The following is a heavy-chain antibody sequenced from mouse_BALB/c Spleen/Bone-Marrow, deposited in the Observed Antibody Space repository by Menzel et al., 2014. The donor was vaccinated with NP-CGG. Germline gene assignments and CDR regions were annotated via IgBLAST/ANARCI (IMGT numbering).Heavy chain of an antibody. CDR1: GFNVKDTY. D-gene: IGHD2-2*01. J-gene: IGHJ2*01. CDR2: IDPANGNT. V-gene: IGHV14-3*02. CDR3: ASYVYGYYFDY. Sequence: EVKLVESGAELVKPGASVKLSCTASGFNVKDTYIHWVKRRPEQGLEWIGRIDPANGNTKYDPKFQGKATITADTSSNTAYLQLSSLTSEDTAVYYCASYVYGYYFDYWGQGTTLTVSS.